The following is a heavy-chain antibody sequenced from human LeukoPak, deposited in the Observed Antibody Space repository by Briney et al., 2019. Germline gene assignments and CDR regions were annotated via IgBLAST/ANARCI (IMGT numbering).Heavy chain of an antibody. CDR1: GFTFSSYA. Sequence: GGSLRLSCAASGFTFSSYAMSWVRQAPGKGLEWVSAISGSGGSTYCADSVKGRFTISRDNSKNTLYLQVNSLRAEDTAVYYCAKGTTMIVVVIHFDYWGQGTLVTVSS. CDR2: ISGSGGST. V-gene: IGHV3-23*01. CDR3: AKGTTMIVVVIHFDY. D-gene: IGHD3-22*01. J-gene: IGHJ4*02.